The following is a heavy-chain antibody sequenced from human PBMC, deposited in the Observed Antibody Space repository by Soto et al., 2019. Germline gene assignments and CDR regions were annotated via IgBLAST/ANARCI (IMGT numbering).Heavy chain of an antibody. V-gene: IGHV3-23*01. CDR3: AKDPVGSGLFDY. CDR1: GFTFSSYA. J-gene: IGHJ4*02. D-gene: IGHD3-10*01. CDR2: ISGSGGST. Sequence: SGGSLRLSCAASGFTFSSYAMSWVRQAPGKGLEWVSAISGSGGSTYYADSVKGRFTISRDNSKNTLYLQMNSLRAEDTAVYYCAKDPVGSGLFDYWGQGTLVTVSS.